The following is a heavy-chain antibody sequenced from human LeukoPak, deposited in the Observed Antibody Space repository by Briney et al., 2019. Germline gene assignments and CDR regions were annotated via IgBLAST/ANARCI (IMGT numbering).Heavy chain of an antibody. V-gene: IGHV1-18*01. CDR2: ISAYNGNT. CDR3: ARVGRGYCSGGSCSRGAFDI. J-gene: IGHJ3*02. CDR1: GYTFTSYG. D-gene: IGHD2-15*01. Sequence: ASVKVSCEASGYTFTSYGISWVRQAPGQGLEWMGWISAYNGNTNYAQKLQGRVTMTTDTSTSTAYMELRSLRSNDTAVYYCARVGRGYCSGGSCSRGAFDIWGQGTMVTVSS.